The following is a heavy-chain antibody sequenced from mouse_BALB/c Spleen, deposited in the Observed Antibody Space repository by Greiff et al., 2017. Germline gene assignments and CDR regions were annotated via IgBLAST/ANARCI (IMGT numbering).Heavy chain of an antibody. CDR1: GYTFTNYW. D-gene: IGHD1-1*01. CDR3: AFYGSSYGFAY. V-gene: IGHV1-63*02. J-gene: IGHJ3*01. CDR2: IYPGGGYT. Sequence: QVHVKQSGAELVRPGTSVKMSCKAAGYTFTNYWIGWVKQRPGHGLEWIGDIYPGGGYTNYNEKFKGKATLTADTSSSTAYMQLSSLTSEDSAIYYCAFYGSSYGFAYWGQGTLVTVSA.